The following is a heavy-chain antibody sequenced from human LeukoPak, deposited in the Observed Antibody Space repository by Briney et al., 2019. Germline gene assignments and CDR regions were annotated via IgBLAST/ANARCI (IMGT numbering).Heavy chain of an antibody. CDR2: IYYSGST. CDR3: ARSGSGSYSLYYYYYGMDV. D-gene: IGHD3-10*01. Sequence: SETLPLTCTVSGGSISSYYWSWIRQPPGKGLEWIGYIYYSGSTNYNPSLKSRVTISVDTSKNQFSLKLSSVTAADTAVYYCARSGSGSYSLYYYYYGMDVWGKGTTVTVSS. J-gene: IGHJ6*04. CDR1: GGSISSYY. V-gene: IGHV4-59*01.